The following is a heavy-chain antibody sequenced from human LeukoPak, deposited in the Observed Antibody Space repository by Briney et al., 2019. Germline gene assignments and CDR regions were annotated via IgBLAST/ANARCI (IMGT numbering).Heavy chain of an antibody. J-gene: IGHJ6*02. CDR3: ARDRYDFLYYCYGMYV. CDR1: GFTFSSYA. V-gene: IGHV3-30-3*01. Sequence: PGGSLRLSCAASGFTFSSYAMHWVRQAPGKGLEWVAVISYDGSNKYYADSVKGRFTISRDNSKNTLYLQMNSLRAEDTAVYYCARDRYDFLYYCYGMYVCGQGTTVTVSS. D-gene: IGHD3-3*01. CDR2: ISYDGSNK.